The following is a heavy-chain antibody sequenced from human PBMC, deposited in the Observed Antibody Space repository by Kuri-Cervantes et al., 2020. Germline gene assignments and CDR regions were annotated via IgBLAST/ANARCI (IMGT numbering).Heavy chain of an antibody. Sequence: ASVKVSCKVSGYTLTELSMHWVRQAPGKGLEWMGGFDPEGGETIYAQKFQGRVTITRDASASTAYMELSSLRSEDTAVYYCARGREGVYCSSTSCTYYYYYYYMDVWGKGTTVTVSS. V-gene: IGHV1-24*01. CDR3: ARGREGVYCSSTSCTYYYYYYYMDV. D-gene: IGHD2-2*01. CDR2: FDPEGGET. J-gene: IGHJ6*03. CDR1: GYTLTELS.